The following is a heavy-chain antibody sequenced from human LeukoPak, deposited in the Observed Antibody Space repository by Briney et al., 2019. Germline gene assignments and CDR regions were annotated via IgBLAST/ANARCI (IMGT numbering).Heavy chain of an antibody. CDR2: IYSGGST. D-gene: IGHD3-3*01. V-gene: IGHV3-53*01. CDR3: ARHDWFDP. J-gene: IGHJ5*02. Sequence: GGSLRLSCAVSGFTVSGDYMSWVRQAPGKGLEWVSVIYSGGSTYYADSVKGRFTISRDNSKNMLYLEMNSLRAEDMAVYYCARHDWFDPWGQGTLVTVSS. CDR1: GFTVSGDY.